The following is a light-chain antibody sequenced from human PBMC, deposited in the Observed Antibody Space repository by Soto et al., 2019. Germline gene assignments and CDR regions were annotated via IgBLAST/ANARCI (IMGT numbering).Light chain of an antibody. CDR1: NSILYSSNNFNS. CDR3: QQHYDLPPT. V-gene: IGKV4-1*01. CDR2: WAS. Sequence: DIVLTQSPDSLAVSLGERATINCKSSNSILYSSNNFNSLAWYQHKAGQPPKLLIKWASSRTSGVPDRFSGSGSGIDFTLTISSLQAEDVAVYYCQQHYDLPPTFGHGTKVEI. J-gene: IGKJ1*01.